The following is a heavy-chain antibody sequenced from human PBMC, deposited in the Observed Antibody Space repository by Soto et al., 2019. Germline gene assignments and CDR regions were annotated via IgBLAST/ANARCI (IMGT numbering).Heavy chain of an antibody. Sequence: GGSLRLSCAASGFTFSDYYMSWIRQAPGKGLEWVSYISSSGSTIYYADSVKGRFTISRDNAKNSLYLQMNSLRAEDTAVYYCARDAQWLSSPADYWGQGTLVTVSS. D-gene: IGHD6-19*01. CDR1: GFTFSDYY. CDR3: ARDAQWLSSPADY. J-gene: IGHJ4*02. CDR2: ISSSGSTI. V-gene: IGHV3-11*01.